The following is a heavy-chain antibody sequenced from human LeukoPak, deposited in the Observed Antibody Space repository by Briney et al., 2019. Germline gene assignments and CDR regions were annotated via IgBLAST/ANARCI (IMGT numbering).Heavy chain of an antibody. Sequence: PSETLSLTCAVYGGSFSGYCWSWIRQPPGKGLEWIGEINHSGSTNYNPSLKSRVTISVDTSKNQFSLKLSSVTAADTAVYYCARGTTIHYDFWSGYYEYYYYMDVWGKGTTVTVSS. CDR1: GGSFSGYC. J-gene: IGHJ6*03. D-gene: IGHD3-3*01. CDR2: INHSGST. V-gene: IGHV4-34*01. CDR3: ARGTTIHYDFWSGYYEYYYYMDV.